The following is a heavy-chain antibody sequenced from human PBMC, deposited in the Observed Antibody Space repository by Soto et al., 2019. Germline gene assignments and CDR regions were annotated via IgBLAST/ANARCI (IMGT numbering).Heavy chain of an antibody. CDR1: GFSFGDYA. D-gene: IGHD3-10*01. V-gene: IGHV3-49*03. CDR2: ITSKLYGVAT. CDR3: SRLPRNNRGAPFDY. Sequence: EVQLVESGGGLEHPGRSLRLSCTASGFSFGDYAIIWFRQAPGKGPEWVGLITSKLYGVATEYAASVRGRFTISRYDSKSIAYLQMNSLKIDDTAVYHCSRLPRNNRGAPFDYWGQGTQVTVSS. J-gene: IGHJ4*02.